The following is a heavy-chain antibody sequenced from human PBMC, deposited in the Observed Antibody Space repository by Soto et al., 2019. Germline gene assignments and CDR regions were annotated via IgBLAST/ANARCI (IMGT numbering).Heavy chain of an antibody. D-gene: IGHD3-3*01. V-gene: IGHV3-66*01. J-gene: IGHJ3*02. CDR1: GLTFCSYG. Sequence: GGSLRLSCAASGLTFCSYGMHWVRQGPGKGLEWVSFIYSGGNTYYADSVKGRFTISRDNSKNMLYLQMNSLRVEDTAVYYCAREVRVRGFAFDIWGQGTMVTVSS. CDR3: AREVRVRGFAFDI. CDR2: IYSGGNT.